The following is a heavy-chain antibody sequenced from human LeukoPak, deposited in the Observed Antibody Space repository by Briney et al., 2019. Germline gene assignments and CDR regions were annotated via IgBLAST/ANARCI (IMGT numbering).Heavy chain of an antibody. D-gene: IGHD3-10*01. CDR1: GGSISSYY. V-gene: IGHV4-59*01. J-gene: IGHJ5*02. CDR3: ARSITMVRGVILMADWFDP. CDR2: IYYSGST. Sequence: PSETLSLTCTVSGGSISSYYWSWIRQPPGKGLEWIGYIYYSGSTNYNPSLKSRVTISVDTSKNQFSLKLSSVTAADTAVYYCARSITMVRGVILMADWFDPWGQGTLVTVSS.